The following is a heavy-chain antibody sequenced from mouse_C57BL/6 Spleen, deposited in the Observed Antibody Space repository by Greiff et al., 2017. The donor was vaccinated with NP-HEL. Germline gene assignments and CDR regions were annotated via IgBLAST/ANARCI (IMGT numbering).Heavy chain of an antibody. CDR3: AREGDSSGHDY. Sequence: VQLKESGPVLVKPGASVKMSCKASGYTFTDYYMNWVKQSHGKSLEWIGVINPYNGGTSYNQKFKGKATLTVDKSSSTAYMELNSLTSEDSAVYYCAREGDSSGHDYWGQGTTLTVSS. CDR2: INPYNGGT. J-gene: IGHJ2*01. V-gene: IGHV1-19*01. D-gene: IGHD3-2*02. CDR1: GYTFTDYY.